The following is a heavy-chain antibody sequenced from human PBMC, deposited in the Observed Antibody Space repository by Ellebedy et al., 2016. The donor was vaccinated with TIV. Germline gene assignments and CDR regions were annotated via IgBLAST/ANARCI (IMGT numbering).Heavy chain of an antibody. CDR2: VYQSGTA. CDR1: DSSISSARY. CDR3: GRLVAASNADS. D-gene: IGHD5-12*01. V-gene: IGHV4-38-2*02. J-gene: IGHJ5*01. Sequence: MPSETLSLTCTDSDSSISSARYWGWIRLSPGKGLASIGTVYQSGTAWYNPSLRSRVTISLDTSKNQFSLRLKLTSVTAADTAVYYCGRLVAASNADSWGQGTLVTVSS.